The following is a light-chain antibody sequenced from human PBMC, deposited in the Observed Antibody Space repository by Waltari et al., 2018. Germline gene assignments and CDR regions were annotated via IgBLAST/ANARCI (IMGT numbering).Light chain of an antibody. CDR2: TGD. V-gene: IGLV1-44*01. CDR1: TSNIGSNT. J-gene: IGLJ2*01. CDR3: SAWDDNLNGVI. Sequence: HSVLTELRPASATTGPRVTTTCPGSTSNIGSNTVSWYHQLPGTAPKLLIYTGDQRPSWVPDRFSGSWSGTSASLAISGPQSEDEAHYRCSAWDDNLNGVIFGGGTKLTVL.